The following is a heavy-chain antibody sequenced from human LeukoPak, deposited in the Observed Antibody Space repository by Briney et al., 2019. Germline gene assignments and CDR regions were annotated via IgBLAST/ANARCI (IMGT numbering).Heavy chain of an antibody. Sequence: QPGGSLRPSCAASGFTFSTYAMSWVRQAPGKGLEWVSGISGSGGSTYYADSVKGRFTISRDNSKNTLYLQMNSLRAEDTAVYYCARSRGPNTFGGVHDYWGQGTLVTVSS. CDR3: ARSRGPNTFGGVHDY. D-gene: IGHD3-16*01. CDR1: GFTFSTYA. J-gene: IGHJ4*02. V-gene: IGHV3-23*01. CDR2: ISGSGGST.